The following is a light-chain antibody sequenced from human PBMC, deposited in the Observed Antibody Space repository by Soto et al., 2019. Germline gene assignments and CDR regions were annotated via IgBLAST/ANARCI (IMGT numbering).Light chain of an antibody. CDR2: EVS. V-gene: IGLV2-14*01. J-gene: IGLJ1*01. Sequence: QSALTQPASVSGSPGQSITISCTGTSSDVGGYDYVSWYQQHPGNVPKLMIYEVSNRPSGVSNRFSGSKSDNTASLTISGLQAEDEADYYCSSYASSTTPYVFGTGTKVTVL. CDR3: SSYASSTTPYV. CDR1: SSDVGGYDY.